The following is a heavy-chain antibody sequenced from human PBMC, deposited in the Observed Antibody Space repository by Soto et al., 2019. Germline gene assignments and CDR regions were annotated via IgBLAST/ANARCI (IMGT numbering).Heavy chain of an antibody. J-gene: IGHJ4*02. CDR1: GGSISDNW. Sequence: QVQLQESGPGLVKPSGTLSRTCAVSGGSISDNWWSWVRQPPGKGLEWIGEISHTGTTHYNPSLWRRVTISIDKAKYPFSPNLSSVTAADPAVYYCARHIAVPRTRGFDFWGQGTLVTVFS. V-gene: IGHV4-4*02. D-gene: IGHD6-19*01. CDR3: ARHIAVPRTRGFDF. CDR2: ISHTGTT.